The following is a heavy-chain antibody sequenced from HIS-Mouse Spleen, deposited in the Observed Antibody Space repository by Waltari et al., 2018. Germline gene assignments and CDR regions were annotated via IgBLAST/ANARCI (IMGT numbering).Heavy chain of an antibody. D-gene: IGHD6-13*01. V-gene: IGHV4-39*07. J-gene: IGHJ4*02. CDR1: GGSISSSSYY. CDR2: IYYSGST. Sequence: QLQLQESGPGLVKPSETLSLTCTVSGGSISSSSYYWGWIRQPQGKGLEWFGSIYYSGSTNYNPSLKSRVTISVDTSKNQFSLKRSSVTAADTAVYYCARGKGSSSWYYFDYWGQGTLVTVSS. CDR3: ARGKGSSSWYYFDY.